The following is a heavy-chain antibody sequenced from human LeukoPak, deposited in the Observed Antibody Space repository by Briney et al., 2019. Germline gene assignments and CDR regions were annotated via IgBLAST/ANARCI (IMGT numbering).Heavy chain of an antibody. CDR3: ARTNGDNSYGNGVPYYFDY. V-gene: IGHV3-7*01. J-gene: IGHJ4*02. CDR2: IKQDGSEK. CDR1: GFTFSSYW. Sequence: PGGSLRLSCAASGFTFSSYWMSWVRQAPGKGLEWVANIKQDGSEKYYVDSVKGRFTISRDNVKNSLYLQMNSLRAEDTAVYYCARTNGDNSYGNGVPYYFDYWGQGTLVTVSS. D-gene: IGHD5-18*01.